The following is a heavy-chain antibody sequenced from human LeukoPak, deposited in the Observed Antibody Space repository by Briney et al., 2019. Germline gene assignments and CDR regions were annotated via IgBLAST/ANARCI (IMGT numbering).Heavy chain of an antibody. CDR1: GYTFTGYY. D-gene: IGHD5-18*01. Sequence: GASVKVSCKASGYTFTGYYMHWVRQAPGQGLEWMGWINPNSGGTNYAQKFQGRVTMTRDTSISTAYMELSRLRSDDTAVYYCARDFPDTDGDAFDIWGQGTMVTVSS. V-gene: IGHV1-2*02. J-gene: IGHJ3*02. CDR3: ARDFPDTDGDAFDI. CDR2: INPNSGGT.